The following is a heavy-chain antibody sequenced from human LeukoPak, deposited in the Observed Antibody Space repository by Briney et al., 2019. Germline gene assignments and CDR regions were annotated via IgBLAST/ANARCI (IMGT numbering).Heavy chain of an antibody. D-gene: IGHD1-26*01. CDR3: AKDKPRLVGARQSYDAFDI. Sequence: GGSLRLSCAASGFTFSSYGMHWVRQAPGKGLEWVAFIRYDGSNKYYADSVKGRFTISRDNSKNTLYLQMNSLRAEDTAVYYCAKDKPRLVGARQSYDAFDIWGQGTMVTVSP. J-gene: IGHJ3*02. CDR2: IRYDGSNK. CDR1: GFTFSSYG. V-gene: IGHV3-30*02.